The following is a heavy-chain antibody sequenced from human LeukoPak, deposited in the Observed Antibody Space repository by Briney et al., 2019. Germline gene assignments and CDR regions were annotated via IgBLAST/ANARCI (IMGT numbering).Heavy chain of an antibody. CDR3: ARGWDPKNYYFDY. Sequence: ASVKVSCKASGYTFTSYDINWVRQATGQGLEWMGRMNPNSGNTGYAQKFQGRVTMTRNTSISTAYMELSSLRSEDTAVYYCARGWDPKNYYFDYWGQGTLVTVSS. V-gene: IGHV1-8*01. D-gene: IGHD1-26*01. CDR2: MNPNSGNT. J-gene: IGHJ4*02. CDR1: GYTFTSYD.